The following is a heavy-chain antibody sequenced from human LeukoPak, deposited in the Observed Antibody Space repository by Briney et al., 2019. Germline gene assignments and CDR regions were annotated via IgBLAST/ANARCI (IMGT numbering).Heavy chain of an antibody. V-gene: IGHV3-30*02. CDR2: IRYDGSNK. D-gene: IGHD2-2*02. J-gene: IGHJ4*02. Sequence: GGSLRLSCAASGFTFSSYGMHWVRQAPGKGLEWVAFIRYDGSNKYYADSVKSRFTISRDNSKNTLYLQMNSLRAEDTAVYYCAKATFGCSSTSCYTETDYWGQGTLVTVSS. CDR3: AKATFGCSSTSCYTETDY. CDR1: GFTFSSYG.